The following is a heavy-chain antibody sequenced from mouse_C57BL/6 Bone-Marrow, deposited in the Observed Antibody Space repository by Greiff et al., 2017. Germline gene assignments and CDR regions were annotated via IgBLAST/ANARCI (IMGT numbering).Heavy chain of an antibody. J-gene: IGHJ3*01. CDR2: IDPENGDT. D-gene: IGHD1-1*01. V-gene: IGHV14-4*01. CDR3: TTDYGSSYPAWFAY. Sequence: DVQLQESGAELVRPGASVKLSCTASGFNIKDDYMHWVKQRPEQGLEWIGWIDPENGDTEYASKFQGKATITADTSSNTAYLQLSSLTSEDTAVYYGTTDYGSSYPAWFAYWGQGTLVTVSA. CDR1: GFNIKDDY.